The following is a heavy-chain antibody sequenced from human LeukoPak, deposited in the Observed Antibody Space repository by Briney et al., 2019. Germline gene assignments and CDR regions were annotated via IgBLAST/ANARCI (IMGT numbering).Heavy chain of an antibody. CDR2: INPNSGGT. J-gene: IGHJ5*02. Sequence: ASVKVSCKASGYTFTGYYMHWVRQAPGQGLEWMGWINPNSGGTNYAQKLQGRVTMTTDTSTSTAYMELRSLRSDDTAVYYCARVVAEGPNWFDPWGQGTLVTVSS. CDR1: GYTFTGYY. D-gene: IGHD5-12*01. V-gene: IGHV1-2*02. CDR3: ARVVAEGPNWFDP.